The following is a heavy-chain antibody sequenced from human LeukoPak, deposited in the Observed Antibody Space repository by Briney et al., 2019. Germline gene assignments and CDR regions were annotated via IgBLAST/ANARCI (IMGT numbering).Heavy chain of an antibody. J-gene: IGHJ4*02. D-gene: IGHD3-10*01. CDR2: INPNSGGT. CDR3: ARDVGSVLWFGELLSFFDY. CDR1: GYTFTGYY. V-gene: IGHV1-2*02. Sequence: GASVKVSCKASGYTFTGYYMHWVRQAPGQGLEWMGWINPNSGGTNYAQKFQGRVTMTRDTSISTAYMELSRLRSDDTAVYYCARDVGSVLWFGELLSFFDYWGQGTLVTVSS.